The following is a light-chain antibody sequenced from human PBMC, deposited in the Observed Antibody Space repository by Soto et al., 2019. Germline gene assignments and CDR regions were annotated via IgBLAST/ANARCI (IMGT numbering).Light chain of an antibody. V-gene: IGKV3-20*01. CDR1: QSVSSNY. CDR2: GAS. J-gene: IGKJ1*01. CDR3: QQYGSPPRT. Sequence: EIVMTQSPATLSVSPGERASISCRASQSVSSNYLAWYQQKPGQAPRLVIFGASTRAAGFPDRFSGSGSGTDFTLTISRLEPEDFAVYYCQQYGSPPRTFGQGTKVDIK.